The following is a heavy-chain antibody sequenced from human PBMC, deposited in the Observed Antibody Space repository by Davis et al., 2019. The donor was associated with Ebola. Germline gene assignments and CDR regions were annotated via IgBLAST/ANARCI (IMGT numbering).Heavy chain of an antibody. CDR3: ARGIRYSGYYYYGVDV. D-gene: IGHD5-12*01. CDR2: INTDGSST. CDR1: GFTFSSYW. V-gene: IGHV3-74*01. Sequence: GESLKISCAASGFTFSSYWMHWVRQAPGKGLVWFSRINTDGSSTSYADSVKGRFTISRDNAKNTLYLQMHSLRAEDTAVYYCARGIRYSGYYYYGVDVWGQGTTVTVSS. J-gene: IGHJ6*02.